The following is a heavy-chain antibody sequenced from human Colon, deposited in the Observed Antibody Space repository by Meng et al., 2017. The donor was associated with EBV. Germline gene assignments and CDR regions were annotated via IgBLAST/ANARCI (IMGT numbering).Heavy chain of an antibody. V-gene: IGHV4-34*01. J-gene: IGHJ4*02. CDR2: VSHPGSA. D-gene: IGHD3-9*01. CDR3: ARVPTTGYKDH. Sequence: VLLQQWGAGLLKPSEPLPLTCTVNGGSFSGYVWSWVRQPPGKGMEWIGEVSHPGSANYNPSLKSRVTISVDASEKQFSLRLTSVTAADSAVYYCARVPTTGYKDHWGQGTLVTVSS. CDR1: GGSFSGYV.